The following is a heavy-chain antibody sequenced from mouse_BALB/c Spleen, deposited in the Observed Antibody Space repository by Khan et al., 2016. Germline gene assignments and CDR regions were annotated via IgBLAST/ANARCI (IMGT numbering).Heavy chain of an antibody. J-gene: IGHJ4*01. CDR2: IWGDGST. CDR1: GFALTDYG. Sequence: QVQLKQSGPGLVAPSQSLSITCTVSGFALTDYGVNWVRQPPGKGLEWLGMIWGDGSTDYNSALKSRLTISKDNSKSQVFLQMNSLQADDTARYYCASQSDYYAMDYWGQGTSVTVSS. V-gene: IGHV2-6-7*01. CDR3: ASQSDYYAMDY.